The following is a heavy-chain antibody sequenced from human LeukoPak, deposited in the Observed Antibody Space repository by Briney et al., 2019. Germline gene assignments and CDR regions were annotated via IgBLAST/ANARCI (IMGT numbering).Heavy chain of an antibody. J-gene: IGHJ4*02. D-gene: IGHD6-13*01. Sequence: GSLRLFFSGSGFTFSRYWMHLVRQAPGEGLVWVSRINEDGSTTNYADSVKGRSTISRDNSKNTLYLQMNSLRAEDTAVYYCAKSLLIAAAAYFDYWGQGTLVTVSS. CDR2: INEDGSTT. V-gene: IGHV3-74*01. CDR1: GFTFSRYW. CDR3: AKSLLIAAAAYFDY.